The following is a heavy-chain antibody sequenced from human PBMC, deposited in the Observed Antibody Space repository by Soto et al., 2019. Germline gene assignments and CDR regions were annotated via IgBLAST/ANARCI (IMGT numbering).Heavy chain of an antibody. CDR1: GYTFSTYG. V-gene: IGHV1-18*01. CDR2: INPLKGDT. D-gene: IGHD2-2*02. J-gene: IGHJ3*01. CDR3: ARVKVPAAILGAFDL. Sequence: GASVKVYCKASGYTFSTYGITWVRQAPGQGLDWMGWINPLKGDTNSAARFQDRVTMTTDTSTRTAYMELRSLRSDDTAVYYCARVKVPAAILGAFDLWGQGTLVTVSS.